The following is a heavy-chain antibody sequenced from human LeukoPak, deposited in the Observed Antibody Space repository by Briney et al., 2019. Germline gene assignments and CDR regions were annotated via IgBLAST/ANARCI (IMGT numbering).Heavy chain of an antibody. CDR1: GFTFSSYS. CDR2: ISSSSPYI. V-gene: IGHV3-21*01. D-gene: IGHD3-10*01. Sequence: GGSLRLSCAASGFTFSSYSMNWVRQAPGKGLEWVSSISSSSPYIYYADSVKGRFTISRDNAKNSLYLQMNSLRAEDAAVYYCARESVYYGSGSWNDYWGQGTLVTVSS. CDR3: ARESVYYGSGSWNDY. J-gene: IGHJ4*02.